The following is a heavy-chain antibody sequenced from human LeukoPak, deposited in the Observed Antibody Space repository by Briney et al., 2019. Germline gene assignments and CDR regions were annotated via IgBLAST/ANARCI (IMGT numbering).Heavy chain of an antibody. D-gene: IGHD2-15*01. CDR3: AKDGGSDPDSFDI. V-gene: IGHV1-46*01. CDR1: GYTFTSYY. Sequence: ASVTVSCKSSGYTFTSYYMHWVRQAPGQPLEWMGIINPSGGSTSYAQKFQGRVTMTRDMSTSTVYMELSSLRSEDTAVYYCAKDGGSDPDSFDIWGQGTMVTVSS. J-gene: IGHJ3*02. CDR2: INPSGGST.